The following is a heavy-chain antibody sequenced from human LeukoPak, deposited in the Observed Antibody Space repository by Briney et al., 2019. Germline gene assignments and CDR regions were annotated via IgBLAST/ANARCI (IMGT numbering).Heavy chain of an antibody. CDR2: IRCKAYAETT. CDR3: ARGGDFGVPAPLGIDAFDF. CDR1: GFTFSSYA. Sequence: GGSLRLSCAASGFTFSSYAMSRVRQAPGKGLEWVGFIRCKAYAETTEYAASVKGRFTISRDDYKTIAYLQMNSLKTEDTAVYYCARGGDFGVPAPLGIDAFDFWGQGTMVTVSS. J-gene: IGHJ3*01. V-gene: IGHV3-49*04. D-gene: IGHD2-2*01.